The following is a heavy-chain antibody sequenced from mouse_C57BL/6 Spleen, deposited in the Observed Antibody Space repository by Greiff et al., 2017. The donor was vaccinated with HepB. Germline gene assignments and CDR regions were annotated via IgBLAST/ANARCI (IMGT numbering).Heavy chain of an antibody. CDR1: GYTFTNYW. J-gene: IGHJ4*01. CDR2: IYPGGGYT. V-gene: IGHV1-63*01. Sequence: QVQLKESGAELVRPGTSVKMSCKASGYTFTNYWIGWAKQRPGHGLEWIGDIYPGGGYTNYNEKFKGKATLTADKSSSTAYMQFSSLTSEDSAIYYCARGKPMDYWGQGTSVTVSS. CDR3: ARGKPMDY.